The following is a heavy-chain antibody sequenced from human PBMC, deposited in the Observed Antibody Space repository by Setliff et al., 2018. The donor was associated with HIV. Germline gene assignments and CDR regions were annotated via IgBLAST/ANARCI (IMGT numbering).Heavy chain of an antibody. Sequence: SQTLSLTCTVSGASISSGGYYWNWIRQLPGKGLEWIGYILDSGSTYYNPSLRGRLSMSIDTSANQFSVELTSVTAADTALYFCARVPNWGSAPFAYDVWGLGTMVTVSS. D-gene: IGHD7-27*01. CDR2: ILDSGST. CDR3: ARVPNWGSAPFAYDV. V-gene: IGHV4-31*03. J-gene: IGHJ3*01. CDR1: GASISSGGYY.